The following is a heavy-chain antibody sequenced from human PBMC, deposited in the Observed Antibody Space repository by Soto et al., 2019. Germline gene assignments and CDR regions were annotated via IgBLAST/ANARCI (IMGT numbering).Heavy chain of an antibody. V-gene: IGHV4-4*07. CDR3: ARDLGLRLGELSAMDV. D-gene: IGHD3-16*02. CDR1: GGSISSYY. CDR2: IDTSGTT. Sequence: SETLSLTCTVSGGSISSYYVSWIRQSAGKGLEWIGRIDTSGTTNYNPSLKSRVTMSVDASKNHFSLNLSSVTAADAAVYYCARDLGLRLGELSAMDVWGQGTTVTVSS. J-gene: IGHJ6*02.